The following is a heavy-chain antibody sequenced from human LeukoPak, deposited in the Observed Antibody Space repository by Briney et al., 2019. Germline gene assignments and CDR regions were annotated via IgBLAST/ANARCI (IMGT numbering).Heavy chain of an antibody. CDR3: ARDPPSSYYDILTGRNEGLDY. D-gene: IGHD3-9*01. V-gene: IGHV1-2*06. CDR1: GYTFTGYY. CDR2: INPNSGGT. Sequence: ASVKVSCKASGYTFTGYYMHWVRQAPGQGLEWMGRINPNSGGTNYAQKFQGRVTMTRDTSISTAYKELSRLRSDDTAVYYCARDPPSSYYDILTGRNEGLDYWGQGTLVTVSS. J-gene: IGHJ4*02.